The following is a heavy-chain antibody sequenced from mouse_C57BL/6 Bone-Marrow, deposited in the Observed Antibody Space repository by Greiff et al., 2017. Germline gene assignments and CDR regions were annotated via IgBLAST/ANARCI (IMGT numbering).Heavy chain of an antibody. CDR2: IDPSDSYT. Sequence: QVHVKQPGAELVMPGASVKLSCKASGYTFTSYWMHWVKQRPGQGLEWIGEIDPSDSYTNYNQKFKGKSTLTVDKSSSTAYMQLSSLTSEDSAVYYCARMDYYGSLDYWGQGTTLTVSS. CDR1: GYTFTSYW. J-gene: IGHJ2*01. D-gene: IGHD1-1*01. CDR3: ARMDYYGSLDY. V-gene: IGHV1-69*01.